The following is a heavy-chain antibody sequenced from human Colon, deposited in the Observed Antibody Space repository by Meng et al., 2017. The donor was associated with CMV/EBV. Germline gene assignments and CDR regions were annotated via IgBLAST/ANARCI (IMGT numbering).Heavy chain of an antibody. V-gene: IGHV4-4*07. Sequence: QGRLQESGPGLVKPSETLFLTCTVLGGSISTYYWGWIRQPAGEGLEWLGRISTNRNTDYNPSLNSRATIWLDTSNNQFSLKLTSVTAADTAVYYCVRGGYSGTQTGGVQEYWGQGTLVTVSS. D-gene: IGHD5-12*01. CDR2: ISTNRNT. CDR3: VRGGYSGTQTGGVQEY. CDR1: GGSISTYY. J-gene: IGHJ4*02.